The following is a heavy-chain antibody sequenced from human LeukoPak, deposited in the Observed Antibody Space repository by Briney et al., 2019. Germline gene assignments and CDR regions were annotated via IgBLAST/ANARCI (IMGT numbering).Heavy chain of an antibody. D-gene: IGHD3-10*01. CDR3: ARGRRNYGSGSYYYYFDY. V-gene: IGHV4-39*01. Sequence: SETLSLTCTVSGGSISSSSYYWGWIRQPPGKGLEWIGSIYYSGSTYYNPSLKSRVTISVDTSKNQFSLKLSSVTAADTAVYYCARGRRNYGSGSYYYYFDYWGQGTLVTVSS. J-gene: IGHJ4*02. CDR2: IYYSGST. CDR1: GGSISSSSYY.